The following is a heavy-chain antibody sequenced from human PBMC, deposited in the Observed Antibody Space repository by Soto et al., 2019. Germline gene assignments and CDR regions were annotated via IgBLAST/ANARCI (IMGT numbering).Heavy chain of an antibody. D-gene: IGHD1-1*01. CDR3: SRSRPTGRRDYYYYGMGV. V-gene: IGHV3-30*03. Sequence: PGGSLRLSCSVSGFPFSSFGMHWVRQAPGKGLEWVSSISNDGSNQHYADSVKGRFTISRDNSKNTVYLQLNSLRGEDTAVYYCSRSRPTGRRDYYYYGMGVWGQGTPVTVSS. CDR2: ISNDGSNQ. CDR1: GFPFSSFG. J-gene: IGHJ6*02.